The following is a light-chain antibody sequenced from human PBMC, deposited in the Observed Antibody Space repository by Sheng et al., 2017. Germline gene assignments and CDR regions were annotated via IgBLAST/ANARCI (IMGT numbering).Light chain of an antibody. CDR1: QSVNRY. Sequence: DIVMTQSPATLSLSPGERATLSCRASQSVNRYLAWYQQTPGQAPRLLVYDASNRATGISGRFSGSGSGTDFTLTISSLEPEDSAVYYCQQRSSWYTFGQGTKLEI. V-gene: IGKV3-11*01. CDR3: QQRSSWYT. J-gene: IGKJ2*01. CDR2: DAS.